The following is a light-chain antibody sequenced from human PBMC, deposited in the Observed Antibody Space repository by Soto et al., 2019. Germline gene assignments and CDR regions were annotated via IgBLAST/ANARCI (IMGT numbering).Light chain of an antibody. CDR3: QGLNDYPIT. CDR1: QDISSY. Sequence: DIQLTQSPSFLSASVGDRVTITCRASQDISSYLAWYQQKPGEAPKFLIYAASTLRGEVPSRFSGSGSGTEFTLTLISLPPEDFATYYSQGLNDYPITFGQGKRLEIK. V-gene: IGKV1-9*01. CDR2: AAS. J-gene: IGKJ5*01.